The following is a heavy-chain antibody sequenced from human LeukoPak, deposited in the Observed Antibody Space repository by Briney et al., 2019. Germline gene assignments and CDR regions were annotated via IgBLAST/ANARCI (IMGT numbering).Heavy chain of an antibody. V-gene: IGHV1-8*01. CDR1: GYTFTSYD. J-gene: IGHJ4*02. Sequence: ASVKVSCKASGYTFTSYDINWVRQATGQGLEWMGWMNPNSGNTGYAQKFQGRVTMTRNTSISTAYMELSSLRSEDTAVYYCARDWGDIVVVVAAPGYWGQGTLVTVSS. D-gene: IGHD2-15*01. CDR3: ARDWGDIVVVVAAPGY. CDR2: MNPNSGNT.